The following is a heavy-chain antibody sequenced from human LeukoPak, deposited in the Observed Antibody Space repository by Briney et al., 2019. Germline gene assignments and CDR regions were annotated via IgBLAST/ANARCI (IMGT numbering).Heavy chain of an antibody. J-gene: IGHJ4*02. CDR2: INHSGST. CDR1: GGSFSGYY. D-gene: IGHD4-11*01. CDR3: ATSLQMTRVVY. Sequence: SETLSLTCAVCGGSFSGYYWSWIRQPPGKGLEWIGEINHSGSTNYNPSLKSRVTISVDTSKNQFSLKLSSVTAADTAVYYCATSLQMTRVVYWGQGTLVTVSS. V-gene: IGHV4-34*01.